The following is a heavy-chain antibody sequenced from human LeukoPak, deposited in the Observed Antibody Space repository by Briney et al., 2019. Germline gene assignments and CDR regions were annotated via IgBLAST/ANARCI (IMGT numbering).Heavy chain of an antibody. D-gene: IGHD3-10*01. V-gene: IGHV3-48*04. CDR3: ARGRIWFGSYYYYYMDV. J-gene: IGHJ6*03. CDR1: GFIFSSFS. CDR2: ISSSGSTI. Sequence: PGGSLRLSCAASGFIFSSFSMNWVRQAPGKGLEWVSYISSSGSTIYYADSVKGRFTISRDNAKNSLYLQMNSLRAEDTAVYYCARGRIWFGSYYYYYMDVWGKGTTVTISS.